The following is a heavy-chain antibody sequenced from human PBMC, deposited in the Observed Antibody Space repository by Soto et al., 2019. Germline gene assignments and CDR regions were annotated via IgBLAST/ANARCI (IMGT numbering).Heavy chain of an antibody. CDR1: GYTFTGYY. V-gene: IGHV1-2*02. Sequence: ASVKVSCKASGYTFTGYYMHWVRQAPGQGLEWMGWINPNSGGTNYAQKCQGRVTMTRDTSISTAYMELSRLRSDDTAVYYCAREPRYNWFDPWGQGTLVTVSS. CDR2: INPNSGGT. J-gene: IGHJ5*02. CDR3: AREPRYNWFDP.